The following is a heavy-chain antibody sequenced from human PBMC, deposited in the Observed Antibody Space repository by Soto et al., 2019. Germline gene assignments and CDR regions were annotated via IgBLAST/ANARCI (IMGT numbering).Heavy chain of an antibody. Sequence: GGSLRLSCAASGFTFSSYAMSWVRQAPGKGLEWVSAISGSGGSTYYADSVKGRFTISRDNSKNTLYLQMNSLRAEDTAVYYWANQQSPTYYDILTGSHFDYWGQGTLVTVSS. CDR3: ANQQSPTYYDILTGSHFDY. D-gene: IGHD3-9*01. J-gene: IGHJ4*02. V-gene: IGHV3-23*01. CDR2: ISGSGGST. CDR1: GFTFSSYA.